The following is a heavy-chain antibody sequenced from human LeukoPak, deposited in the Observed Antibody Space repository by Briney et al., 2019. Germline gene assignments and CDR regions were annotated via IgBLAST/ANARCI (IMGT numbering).Heavy chain of an antibody. V-gene: IGHV1-69*05. CDR2: IVPISGTA. CDR1: GGTFSSYG. D-gene: IGHD4-17*01. CDR3: ARVNGDYYYYYYMDV. Sequence: SVKVSCKASGGTFSSYGISWVRQAPGQGLEWMGRIVPISGTANYVQNFQGRVTITTDESTSTAYMELSSLRSEDTAVYYCARVNGDYYYYYYMDVWGKGTTVTVSS. J-gene: IGHJ6*03.